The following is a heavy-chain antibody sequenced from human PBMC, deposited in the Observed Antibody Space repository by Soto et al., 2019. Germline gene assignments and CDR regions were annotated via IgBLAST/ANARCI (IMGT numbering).Heavy chain of an antibody. V-gene: IGHV1-18*01. CDR3: ARAIVVVPVVISVGMDV. D-gene: IGHD2-2*02. CDR2: ISAYNGNT. CDR1: GYTFTNYG. Sequence: GASVKVSCKTSGYTFTNYGISWVRQAPGQGLEWMGWISAYNGNTNYAQKLQGRVIMTTDTSTSTAYMELRSLRSDDTAVYYCARAIVVVPVVISVGMDVWGQGTTVTVSS. J-gene: IGHJ6*02.